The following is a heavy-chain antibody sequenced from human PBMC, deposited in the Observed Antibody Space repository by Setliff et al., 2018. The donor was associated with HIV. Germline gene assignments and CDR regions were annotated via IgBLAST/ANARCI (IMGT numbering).Heavy chain of an antibody. D-gene: IGHD3-22*01. Sequence: GGSLRLSCVASAASGFTFSDAWMSWVRQAPGKGLEWVGRIKSKSGGETADYTAPVKGRFTISRDDSKNTLYLQMNSLKTDDTAVYYCTTDHTRINLTVVAPFDIWGQGTMVTVSS. J-gene: IGHJ3*02. CDR3: TTDHTRINLTVVAPFDI. CDR2: IKSKSGGETA. V-gene: IGHV3-15*01. CDR1: GFTFSDAW.